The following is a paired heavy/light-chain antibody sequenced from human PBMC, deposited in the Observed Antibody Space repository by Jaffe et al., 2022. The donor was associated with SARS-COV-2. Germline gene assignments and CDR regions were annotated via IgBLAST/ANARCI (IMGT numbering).Heavy chain of an antibody. CDR3: ASLLLRFELSAQDPNDAFDI. V-gene: IGHV4-39*01. J-gene: IGHJ3*02. CDR2: IYYSGST. D-gene: IGHD3-3*01. CDR1: GGSISSSSYY. Sequence: QLQLQESGPGLVKPSETLSLTCTVSGGSISSSSYYWGWIRQPPGKGLEWIGSIYYSGSTYYNPSLKSRVTISVDTSKNQFSLKLSSVTAADTAVYYCASLLLRFELSAQDPNDAFDIWGQGTMVTVSS.
Light chain of an antibody. Sequence: SYVLTQPPSVSVAPGQTARITCGGNNIGSKSVHWYQQKPGQAPVLVVYDDSDRPSGIPERFSGSNSGNTATLTISRVEAGDEADYYCQVWDSSSDHRGVFGGGTKLTVL. CDR2: DDS. J-gene: IGLJ2*01. CDR3: QVWDSSSDHRGV. CDR1: NIGSKS. V-gene: IGLV3-21*02.